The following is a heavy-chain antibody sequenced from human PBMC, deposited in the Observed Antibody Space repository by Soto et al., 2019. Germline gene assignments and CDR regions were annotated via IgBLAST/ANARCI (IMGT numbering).Heavy chain of an antibody. CDR2: ISSSGSTI. V-gene: IGHV3-48*03. CDR3: ARARESHDAFDI. J-gene: IGHJ3*02. Sequence: PGGSLRLSCAASGFTFSSYEMNWVRQAPGKGLEWVSYISSSGSTIYYADSVEGRFTISRDNAKNSLYLQMNSLRAEDTAVYYCARARESHDAFDIWGQGTMVTVSS. CDR1: GFTFSSYE.